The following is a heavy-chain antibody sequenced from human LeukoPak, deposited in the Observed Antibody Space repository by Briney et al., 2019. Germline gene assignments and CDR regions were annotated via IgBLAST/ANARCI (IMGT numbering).Heavy chain of an antibody. D-gene: IGHD3-16*01. J-gene: IGHJ4*02. Sequence: VGSLRLSCSATGFAFSSDGMSWVRRAPGNGLEWVSAISGSGGSTYYADSVKGRFTISRDNSKNTLYLQMNSLRAEDTAVYYCAKGKRGGVYYFDYWGQGTLVTVSS. CDR2: ISGSGGST. CDR1: GFAFSSDG. CDR3: AKGKRGGVYYFDY. V-gene: IGHV3-23*01.